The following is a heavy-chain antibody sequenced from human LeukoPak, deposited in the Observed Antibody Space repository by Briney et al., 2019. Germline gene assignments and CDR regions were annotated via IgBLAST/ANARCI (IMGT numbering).Heavy chain of an antibody. V-gene: IGHV4-61*01. CDR1: GYSISSGYY. D-gene: IGHD3-10*01. Sequence: SETLSLTCAVSGYSISSGYYWGWIRQPPGKGLEWIGYIYYSGSTNYSPSLKSRVTISVDTSKNQFSLKLSSVTAADTAVYYCARSYYYGSGSGPLFDYWGQGTLVTVSS. CDR2: IYYSGST. CDR3: ARSYYYGSGSGPLFDY. J-gene: IGHJ4*02.